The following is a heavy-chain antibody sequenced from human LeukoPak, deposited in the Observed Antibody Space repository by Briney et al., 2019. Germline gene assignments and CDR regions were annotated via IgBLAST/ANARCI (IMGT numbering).Heavy chain of an antibody. CDR2: IYYAGNT. D-gene: IGHD1-26*01. CDR3: ARYGGVGATHFDY. Sequence: TSETLSLTCTVSGGSISSYYWSWIRQPPGKGLEWIGYIYYAGNTNYNPSLKSRVSISVDTSKNRFSLKLNSVTAADTAVYYCARYGGVGATHFDYWDQGTLVTVSS. J-gene: IGHJ4*02. V-gene: IGHV4-59*01. CDR1: GGSISSYY.